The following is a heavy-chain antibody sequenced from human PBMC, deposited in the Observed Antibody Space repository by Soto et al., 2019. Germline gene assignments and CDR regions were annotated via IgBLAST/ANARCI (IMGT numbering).Heavy chain of an antibody. J-gene: IGHJ2*01. Sequence: QVQLVQSGAEVKKPGSSVKVSCKASGGTFSRYAISWVRQVPGQGLEWMGGITPMFGTANYAQKFQGRVTITADESTSTVHMELRRLRSEDMAVYYCAQTLGSAVAGPGRFDLWGRGTLVIVSS. CDR1: GGTFSRYA. V-gene: IGHV1-69*12. D-gene: IGHD6-19*01. CDR3: AQTLGSAVAGPGRFDL. CDR2: ITPMFGTA.